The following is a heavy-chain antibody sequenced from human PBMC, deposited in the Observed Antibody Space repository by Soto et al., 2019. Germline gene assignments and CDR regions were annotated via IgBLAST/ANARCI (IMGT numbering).Heavy chain of an antibody. CDR2: ISGSGGST. Sequence: GGSLRVSCAASGFTFSSYAMSWVRQAPGKGLEWVSAISGSGGSTYYADSVKGRFTISRDNSKNTLYLQMNSLRAEDTAVYYCAKDIRPHYYGSGSYYYWGQGTLVTVSS. D-gene: IGHD3-10*01. CDR3: AKDIRPHYYGSGSYYY. V-gene: IGHV3-23*01. J-gene: IGHJ4*02. CDR1: GFTFSSYA.